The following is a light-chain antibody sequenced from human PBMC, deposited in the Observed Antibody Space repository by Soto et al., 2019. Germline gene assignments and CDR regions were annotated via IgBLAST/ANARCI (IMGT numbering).Light chain of an antibody. CDR3: SSYTSSTTLGV. J-gene: IGLJ3*02. CDR1: NSDVGGYDY. CDR2: EVS. V-gene: IGLV2-14*01. Sequence: QSALTQPASVSGSPGQSITISCTGTNSDVGGYDYVSWYQQHPGKAPKLMIYEVSHRPSGVSNRFSGSRSGNTASLTISGLQAEDEADYYCSSYTSSTTLGVFVGGTKLTVL.